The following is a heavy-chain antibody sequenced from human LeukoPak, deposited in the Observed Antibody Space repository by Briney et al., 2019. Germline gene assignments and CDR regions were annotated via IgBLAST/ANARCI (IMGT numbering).Heavy chain of an antibody. D-gene: IGHD5-18*01. CDR2: ISWNGGNI. CDR3: AKDIRTYGYVSGLDY. CDR1: GFTFDHYA. Sequence: GRSLRLSCAASGFTFDHYAMHWVRQPPGKGLEWVSGISWNGGNIGYADSVKGRFTVSRDNAKNSLYLQMNSLRAEDMALYYCAKDIRTYGYVSGLDYWGQGTLVTVSS. V-gene: IGHV3-9*03. J-gene: IGHJ4*02.